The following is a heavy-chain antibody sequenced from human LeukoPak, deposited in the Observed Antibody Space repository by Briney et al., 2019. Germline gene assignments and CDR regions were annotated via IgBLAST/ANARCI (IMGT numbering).Heavy chain of an antibody. CDR2: IKAYNGNT. CDR1: GYTLISDG. CDR3: ARDLRRYSSRWKTEFDR. J-gene: IGHJ5*02. D-gene: IGHD6-13*01. V-gene: IGHV1-18*01. Sequence: GASVTVSCEASGYTLISDGIRWVRHAPEQGLEWVGPIKAYNGNTNYAQKLQGRVTMTTDTSTRTAYMYTRSLRSDDTAVYYCARDLRRYSSRWKTEFDRWGQGTLVT.